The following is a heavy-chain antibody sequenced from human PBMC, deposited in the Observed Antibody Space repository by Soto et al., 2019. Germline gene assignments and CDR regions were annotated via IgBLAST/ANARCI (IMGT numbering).Heavy chain of an antibody. CDR1: GITFSNAC. Sequence: GGSLRLSCAASGITFSNACMTWVRQAPGKGLEWVGRIKSITDGGTTDYAAPVTGRLTISRDDSKDTLYLQMNNLRTEDTAVYHCTTVSSDIVVVPATFGMDVWGQGTMVTVSS. V-gene: IGHV3-15*01. J-gene: IGHJ6*02. D-gene: IGHD2-15*01. CDR2: IKSITDGGTT. CDR3: TTVSSDIVVVPATFGMDV.